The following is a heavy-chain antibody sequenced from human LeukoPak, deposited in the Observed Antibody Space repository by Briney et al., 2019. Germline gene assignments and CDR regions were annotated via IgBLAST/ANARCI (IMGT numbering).Heavy chain of an antibody. CDR3: ARDPYCSGGSCYLTWFAP. Sequence: SDTLSLTCTASGASISHNYWNWIRQPPGKGLEWIGRIYSSGSTNYNPSLKSRVTMSVDTSNNQCSLKLSSVTAADTAVYYCARDPYCSGGSCYLTWFAPWAREPWSPSPQ. CDR2: IYSSGST. D-gene: IGHD2-15*01. J-gene: IGHJ5*02. V-gene: IGHV4-4*07. CDR1: GASISHNY.